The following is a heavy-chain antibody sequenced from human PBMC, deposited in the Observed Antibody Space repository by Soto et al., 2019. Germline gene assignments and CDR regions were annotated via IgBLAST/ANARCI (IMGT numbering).Heavy chain of an antibody. CDR2: ISDSGTGT. J-gene: IGHJ3*02. CDR3: APDHTVVIRDAFDI. D-gene: IGHD3-22*01. CDR1: GFTFSSYA. Sequence: EVQILESGVGLVHPGGSLRLSCAASGFTFSSYAMYWVRQAPGKGLAWVSGISDSGTGTYYADSVKGRFTISRDNSKNTVYLQMKSLRAEDTAVYYCAPDHTVVIRDAFDIWGQGTMVNVSS. V-gene: IGHV3-23*01.